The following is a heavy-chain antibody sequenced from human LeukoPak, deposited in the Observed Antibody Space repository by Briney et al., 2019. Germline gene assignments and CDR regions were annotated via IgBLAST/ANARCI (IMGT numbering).Heavy chain of an antibody. D-gene: IGHD4-17*01. CDR1: GFTFDDYA. V-gene: IGHV3-49*03. CDR2: IRSKAFGGTP. J-gene: IGHJ4*02. CDR3: TRNTVTVHFDY. Sequence: GESLKISCSASGFTFDDYAVSWFRQAPGKGLEWVGFIRSKAFGGTPEYAASVRGRSTISRDDSKSIAYLQMNSLKTEDTAVYYCTRNTVTVHFDYWSQGTLVTVSS.